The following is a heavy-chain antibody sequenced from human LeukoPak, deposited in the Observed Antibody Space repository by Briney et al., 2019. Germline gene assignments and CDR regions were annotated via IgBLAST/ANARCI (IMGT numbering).Heavy chain of an antibody. V-gene: IGHV4-31*03. D-gene: IGHD3-22*01. CDR3: ARVGANTYYYDSSGYFDY. CDR2: IYYSGST. Sequence: SETLSLTCTVSGGSISSGGYYWSWIRQHPGKGLEWIGYIYYSGSTYYNPSLKSRVTISVDTSKNQFSLKLSSVTAADTAVYYCARVGANTYYYDSSGYFDYWGQGTLVTVSS. J-gene: IGHJ4*02. CDR1: GGSISSGGYY.